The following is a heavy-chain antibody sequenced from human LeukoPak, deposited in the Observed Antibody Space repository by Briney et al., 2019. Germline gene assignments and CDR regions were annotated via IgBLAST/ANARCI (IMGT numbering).Heavy chain of an antibody. J-gene: IGHJ3*02. CDR1: GGTFSSYA. CDR2: IIPILGIA. Sequence: SVKVSCKASGGTFSSYAISWVRQAPGQGLEWMGRIIPILGIANFAQKFQGRVTITADKSTSTAYMELSSLRSEDTAVYYCARPYSGSYSDAGRNAFDIWGQGTMVTVSS. CDR3: ARPYSGSYSDAGRNAFDI. V-gene: IGHV1-69*04. D-gene: IGHD1-26*01.